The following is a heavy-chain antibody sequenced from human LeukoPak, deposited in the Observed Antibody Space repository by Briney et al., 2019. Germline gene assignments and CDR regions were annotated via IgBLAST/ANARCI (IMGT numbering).Heavy chain of an antibody. J-gene: IGHJ5*02. D-gene: IGHD3-10*01. CDR1: GFTFSNYG. CDR3: ARDRSGSYPNWFDP. CDR2: ITGNGANT. Sequence: GGSLRLSCAASGFTFSNYGMSWVRQAPGKGLEWVSAITGNGANTFYADSVKGWFTISRDNSKNTMYLQMNSLRAEDTALYYCARDRSGSYPNWFDPWGQGTLVTVSS. V-gene: IGHV3-23*01.